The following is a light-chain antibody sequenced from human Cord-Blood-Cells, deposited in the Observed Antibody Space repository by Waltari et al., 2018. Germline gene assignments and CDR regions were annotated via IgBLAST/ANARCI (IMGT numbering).Light chain of an antibody. CDR1: QSISSY. V-gene: IGKV1-39*01. CDR3: QQSYSTPLPT. CDR2: AAS. J-gene: IGKJ1*01. Sequence: DIQMTQSPSSLSASVGDRVTITCRASQSISSYLNWYQQKPGKAPQLLIYAASNLQSGVPSRFSGSGSGTDFTLTISSLQPEDFATYYCQQSYSTPLPTFGQGTKVEIK.